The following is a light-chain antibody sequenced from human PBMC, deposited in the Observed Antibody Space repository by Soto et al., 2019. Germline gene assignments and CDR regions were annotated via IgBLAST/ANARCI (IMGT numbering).Light chain of an antibody. CDR2: GAS. J-gene: IGKJ1*01. CDR3: QQYGSSPPIT. V-gene: IGKV3-20*01. CDR1: QSVSSTY. Sequence: ETVMTQSPATLSVSPGERATLSCRSSQSVSSTYLAWYQQKPGQAPRLLIYGASSRATGTPDRFSGSGSGTDFTLTISRLEPEDFAVYYCQQYGSSPPITFGQGTKVDIK.